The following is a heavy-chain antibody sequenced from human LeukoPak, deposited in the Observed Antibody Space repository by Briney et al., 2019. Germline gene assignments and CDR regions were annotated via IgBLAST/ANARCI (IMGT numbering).Heavy chain of an antibody. CDR1: GASISGSNW. D-gene: IGHD2-2*01. J-gene: IGHJ4*02. Sequence: PSETLSLTCTVSGASISGSNWWSWARQPPGKGLEWIGEIFHAGITNYNPSLTSRVTISVDNSRNQFSLKLTSVTAADTAVYYCLRTYCSSTSCHYFDYWGQGALVTVSS. CDR2: IFHAGIT. V-gene: IGHV4-4*02. CDR3: LRTYCSSTSCHYFDY.